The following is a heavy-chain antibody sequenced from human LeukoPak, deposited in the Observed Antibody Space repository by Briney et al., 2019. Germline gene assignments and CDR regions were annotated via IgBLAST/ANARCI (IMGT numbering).Heavy chain of an antibody. D-gene: IGHD1/OR15-1a*01. CDR2: INHSGST. J-gene: IGHJ6*03. CDR1: GGSISSSSYY. Sequence: ASETLSLTCTVSGGSISSSSYYWSWIRQPPGKGLEWIGEINHSGSTNYNPSLKSRVTISVDTSKNQFSLKLSSVTAADTAVYYCARGRANKYYYYYYMDVWGKGTTVTVSS. CDR3: ARGRANKYYYYYYMDV. V-gene: IGHV4-39*07.